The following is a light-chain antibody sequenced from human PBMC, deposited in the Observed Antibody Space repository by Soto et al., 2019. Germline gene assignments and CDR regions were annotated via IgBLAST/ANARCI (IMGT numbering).Light chain of an antibody. CDR1: QSVSSN. V-gene: IGKV3-15*01. CDR3: QQYNDWASKHT. Sequence: EIVMTQSPATLSVSAGERATLSCRASQSVSSNLAWYQQKPGQAPRLLIYDASTRATGIPARFSGSGSGTEFTLTISSLQSEDYAAYYCQQYNDWASKHTFGQGTKLEMK. J-gene: IGKJ2*01. CDR2: DAS.